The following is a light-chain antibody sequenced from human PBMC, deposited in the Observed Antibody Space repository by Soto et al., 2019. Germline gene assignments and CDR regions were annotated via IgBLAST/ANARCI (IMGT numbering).Light chain of an antibody. CDR2: KAS. CDR1: QSISSW. J-gene: IGKJ2*01. Sequence: DIQMTQSPSTLSASVGDRVTITCRASQSISSWLAWYPQKPGKAPKLLIYKASSLESGVPSRFSGSGSGTEFTLTISSLQPDDFATYYCQHYNSLHTFGQGTKLEIK. V-gene: IGKV1-5*03. CDR3: QHYNSLHT.